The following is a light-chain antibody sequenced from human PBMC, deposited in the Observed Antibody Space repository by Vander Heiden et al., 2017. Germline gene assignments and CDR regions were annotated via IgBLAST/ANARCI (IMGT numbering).Light chain of an antibody. CDR1: QGISSY. CDR2: ATS. V-gene: IGKV1-9*01. CDR3: QQLNSYPRT. J-gene: IGKJ2*01. Sequence: DIHLTQSPSFLSASVGDRVTITSRASQGISSYLAWYQQKPGQAPKLLIYATSTLQSGVPSRFSGSGSGTEFTLTISSLQPEDFATYYCQQLNSYPRTFGQGTKLEIK.